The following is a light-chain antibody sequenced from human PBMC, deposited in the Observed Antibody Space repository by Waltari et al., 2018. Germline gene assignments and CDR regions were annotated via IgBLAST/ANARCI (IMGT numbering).Light chain of an antibody. CDR1: QSISSW. J-gene: IGKJ1*01. CDR2: KAS. CDR3: QQYNSYSWT. Sequence: DIQMTQSPSTLSASVGDRITITCRASQSISSWLAWYQQKPGKAPKVLIYKASSLESGVPSRFGGSGSGTEFTLTISSLQPDDFATYYCQQYNSYSWTFGQGTKVEIK. V-gene: IGKV1-5*03.